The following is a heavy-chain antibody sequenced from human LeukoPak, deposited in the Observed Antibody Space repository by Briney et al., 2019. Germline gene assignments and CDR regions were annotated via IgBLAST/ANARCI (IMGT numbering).Heavy chain of an antibody. CDR3: ASERGLGVVTPYDDY. V-gene: IGHV4-39*02. CDR2: TYNSGSN. J-gene: IGHJ4*02. Sequence: PSETLSLTCTVSGDSISSRSNNWGWIRQPPGKGLEWVGSTYNSGSNQYNPSLRNRVTISVDTSKNQFSLKLSSVTAADTAVYYCASERGLGVVTPYDDYWGQGTLVTVSS. CDR1: GDSISSRSNN. D-gene: IGHD4-23*01.